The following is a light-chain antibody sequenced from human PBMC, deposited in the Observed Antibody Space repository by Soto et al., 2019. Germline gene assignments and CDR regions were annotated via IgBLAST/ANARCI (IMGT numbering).Light chain of an antibody. CDR1: QSVSSY. V-gene: IGKV3-11*01. CDR3: QQRSNWPPGPLT. J-gene: IGKJ4*01. Sequence: EIVLTQSPATLSLSPGERATLSCRASQSVSSYLAWYQQKPGQAPRLLIYDASNRATGIPARFSGSGSGTDFTLTISSLEPEDFVVYYCQQRSNWPPGPLTFGGGTKVEIK. CDR2: DAS.